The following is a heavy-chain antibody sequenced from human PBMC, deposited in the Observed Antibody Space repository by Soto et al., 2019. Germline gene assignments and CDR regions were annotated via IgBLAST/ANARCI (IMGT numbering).Heavy chain of an antibody. CDR1: GYTXSGYY. J-gene: IGHJ4*02. CDR2: INPNSGGT. V-gene: IGHV1-2*04. Sequence: GXSXKVSCKASGYTXSGYYMNWVRQAPGQGLEWMGWINPNSGGTNYAQKFQGWVTMTRDTSISTAYMELSRLRSDDKAVYYCARELHNWNYLDYWGQGTLGTVSS. CDR3: ARELHNWNYLDY. D-gene: IGHD1-20*01.